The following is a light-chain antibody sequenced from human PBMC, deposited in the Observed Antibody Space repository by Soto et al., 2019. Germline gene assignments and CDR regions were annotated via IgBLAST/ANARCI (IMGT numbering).Light chain of an antibody. CDR1: QSISSW. V-gene: IGKV1-5*03. J-gene: IGKJ2*01. CDR2: KPS. Sequence: DIQMPQSPSTLSASVGDRVTITCRASQSISSWLAWYQQKPGKAPKLLIYKPSSLESGVPSRFSGSGSGTEFTLTISSMQPDDFATYYCQQYNSDPYTFGQGTKLEIK. CDR3: QQYNSDPYT.